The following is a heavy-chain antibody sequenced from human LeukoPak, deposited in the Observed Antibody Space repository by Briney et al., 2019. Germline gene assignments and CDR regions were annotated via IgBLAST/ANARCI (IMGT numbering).Heavy chain of an antibody. CDR1: GYTLTELS. Sequence: RASVKVSCTVSGYTLTELSMHWVRQAPGKGLEWMGGFDPEDGETIYAQKFQGRVTMTEDTSTDTAYMELSSLRSEDTAMYYCATVPAAPTGRYYYYGMDVWGQGTTVTVSS. D-gene: IGHD2-2*01. CDR2: FDPEDGET. J-gene: IGHJ6*02. V-gene: IGHV1-24*01. CDR3: ATVPAAPTGRYYYYGMDV.